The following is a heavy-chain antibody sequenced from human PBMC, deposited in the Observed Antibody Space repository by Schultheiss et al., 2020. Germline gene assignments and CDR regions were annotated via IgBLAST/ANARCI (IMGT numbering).Heavy chain of an antibody. V-gene: IGHV1-8*03. Sequence: GESLKISCKASGGTFSSYAINWVRQATGQGLEWMGWMNPNSGNTGYAQKFQGRVTITADESTSTAYMELSSLRSEDTAVYYCARGGSGDYYYYGMDVWGQGTTVTVSS. CDR2: MNPNSGNT. CDR1: GGTFSSYA. J-gene: IGHJ6*02. CDR3: ARGGSGDYYYYGMDV. D-gene: IGHD2-15*01.